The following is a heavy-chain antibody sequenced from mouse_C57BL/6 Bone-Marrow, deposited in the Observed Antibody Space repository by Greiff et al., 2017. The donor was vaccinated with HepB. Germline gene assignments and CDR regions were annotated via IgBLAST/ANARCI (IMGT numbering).Heavy chain of an antibody. V-gene: IGHV14-4*01. D-gene: IGHD2-12*01. J-gene: IGHJ3*01. CDR2: IDPDNGDT. CDR1: GFNFNGYY. CDR3: YCSYDSRHWFAY. Sequence: EVKLLESGAELVRPGASVKLSCTASGFNFNGYYMHWVKQRPEQGLGWIGWIDPDNGDTDYAPKFQGKATITADTSSTTAYLQLSSLTSEDTAVYYYYCSYDSRHWFAYWGQGTLVTVSA.